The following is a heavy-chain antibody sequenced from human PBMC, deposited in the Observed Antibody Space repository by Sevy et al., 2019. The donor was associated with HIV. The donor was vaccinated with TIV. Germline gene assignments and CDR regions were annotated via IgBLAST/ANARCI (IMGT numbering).Heavy chain of an antibody. Sequence: GGSLRLSCAASGFTFSNAWMSRVRQAPGKGLEWVGRIKSKADGGTTDYAAPVKGRFTISRDDSKNTLYLQMNSLKTEDTAVYYCTTAHILLGYCSGGSCYYYFDYWGQGTLVTVSS. CDR3: TTAHILLGYCSGGSCYYYFDY. J-gene: IGHJ4*02. D-gene: IGHD2-15*01. V-gene: IGHV3-15*01. CDR1: GFTFSNAW. CDR2: IKSKADGGTT.